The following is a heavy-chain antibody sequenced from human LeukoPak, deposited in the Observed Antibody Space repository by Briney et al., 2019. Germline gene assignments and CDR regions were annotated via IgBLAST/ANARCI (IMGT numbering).Heavy chain of an antibody. Sequence: SETLSLTCTVSGDSISNSAYYWVWVRQPPGKGLEWIGTITNTGNTYSNPSLKSRVTISIDTSKTQISLKLTSVTAADTAVFYCARKTPGTSVDVWGQGTPVTVSS. CDR2: ITNTGNT. J-gene: IGHJ6*02. V-gene: IGHV4-39*01. D-gene: IGHD3-10*01. CDR1: GDSISNSAYY. CDR3: ARKTPGTSVDV.